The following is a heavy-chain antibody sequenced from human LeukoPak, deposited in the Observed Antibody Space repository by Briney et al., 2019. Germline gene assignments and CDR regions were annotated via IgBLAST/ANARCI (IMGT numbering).Heavy chain of an antibody. CDR1: GYTFTGYY. CDR3: ARARRYCSGGSCYPEYFQH. V-gene: IGHV1-2*04. Sequence: GASVKVSCKASGYTFTGYYMHWVRQAPGQGLEWMGWINPNRDGTNYAQKFQGWVTMTRDTSISTAYMELSRLRSDDTAVYYCARARRYCSGGSCYPEYFQHWGQGTLVTVSS. J-gene: IGHJ1*01. CDR2: INPNRDGT. D-gene: IGHD2-15*01.